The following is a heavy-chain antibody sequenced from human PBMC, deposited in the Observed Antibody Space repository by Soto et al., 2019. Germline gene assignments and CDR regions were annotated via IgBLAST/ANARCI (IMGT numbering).Heavy chain of an antibody. CDR3: ARFPGIAAASRANWFDP. CDR2: IIPIFGTA. Sequence: SVKVSCKASGGTFSSYAISWVRQAPGQGLEWMGGIIPIFGTANYVQKFQGRVTITADESTSTAYMELSSLRPEDTAVYYCARFPGIAAASRANWFDPWGQGTLVTVSS. J-gene: IGHJ5*02. CDR1: GGTFSSYA. D-gene: IGHD6-13*01. V-gene: IGHV1-69*13.